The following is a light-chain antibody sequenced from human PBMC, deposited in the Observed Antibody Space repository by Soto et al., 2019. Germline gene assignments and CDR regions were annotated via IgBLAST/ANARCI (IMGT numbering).Light chain of an antibody. J-gene: IGLJ1*01. CDR3: CSYAGSYTFV. CDR1: SSDVGVYNY. V-gene: IGLV2-11*01. CDR2: DVS. Sequence: SALTQPRSVSGSPGQSVTISCTGTSSDVGVYNYVSWYQQYPGKAPKIMIYDVSKRPSGVPDRFSGSKSDNTASLTISGLQAEDEADYYCCSYAGSYTFVFGIGTKFTVL.